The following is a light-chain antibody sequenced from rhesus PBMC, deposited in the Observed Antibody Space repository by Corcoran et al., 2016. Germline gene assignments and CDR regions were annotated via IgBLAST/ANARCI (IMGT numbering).Light chain of an antibody. V-gene: IGKV1-74*01. Sequence: DIQMTQSPSSLSASVGDRVTITCRASENVNNYLNWYQQKPGKAPKLLIYKASTLQSGVPSRFRGSGSVTDDSLTISSLQAEDVATYSFQHGYGNPLTFGPGTKLDIK. CDR2: KAS. CDR3: QHGYGNPLT. CDR1: ENVNNY. J-gene: IGKJ3*01.